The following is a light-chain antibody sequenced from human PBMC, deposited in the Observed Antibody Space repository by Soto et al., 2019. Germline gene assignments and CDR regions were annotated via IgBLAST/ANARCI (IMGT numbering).Light chain of an antibody. CDR1: SSDVGGYNY. Sequence: QSVLTQPPSASGSPGQSVAISCTGTSSDVGGYNYVSWSQQHPGKAPKLMIYEVSNRPSGVSNRSSGSKSGNTASLTISGLQAEDEADYYCSSYTTTNTYVFGTGTKVTVL. J-gene: IGLJ1*01. CDR2: EVS. CDR3: SSYTTTNTYV. V-gene: IGLV2-14*01.